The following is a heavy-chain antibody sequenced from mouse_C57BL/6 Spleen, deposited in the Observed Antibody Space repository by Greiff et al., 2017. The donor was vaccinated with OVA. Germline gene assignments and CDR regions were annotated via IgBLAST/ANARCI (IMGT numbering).Heavy chain of an antibody. D-gene: IGHD2-4*01. CDR1: GYSITSGYY. CDR3: AGDDYDEAMDY. CDR2: ISYDGSN. Sequence: EVQLVESGPGLVKPSQSLSLTCSVTGYSITSGYYWNWIRQFPGNKLEWMGYISYDGSNNYNPSLKNRISITRDTSKNQFFLKLNSVTTEDTATYYCAGDDYDEAMDYGGQGTSVTVSS. J-gene: IGHJ4*01. V-gene: IGHV3-6*01.